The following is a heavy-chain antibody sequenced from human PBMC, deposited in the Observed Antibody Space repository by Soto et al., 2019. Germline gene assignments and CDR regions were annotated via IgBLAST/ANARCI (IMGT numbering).Heavy chain of an antibody. D-gene: IGHD1-7*01. V-gene: IGHV3-23*01. CDR3: AKDRRAGGNYGFYSDF. CDR1: GVTFSSYV. CDR2: SSATGAGT. J-gene: IGHJ4*02. Sequence: SLRLSCAASGVTFSSYVMTWVRQAPGKGLEWVSFSSATGAGTYYADSVKGRFTISRDNSKNTLYLQMTSLRADDTAVYYCAKDRRAGGNYGFYSDFWGQGALVTVSS.